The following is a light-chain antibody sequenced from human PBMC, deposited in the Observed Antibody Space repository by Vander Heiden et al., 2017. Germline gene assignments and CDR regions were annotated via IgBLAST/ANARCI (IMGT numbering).Light chain of an antibody. Sequence: QSVLTQPPSASGTPGQRVTIPCSGSTPNIGSNTVNWYQQLQGTAPKLLISGNTQRPSGVPDRFSDSKSGTSASLAISGLQSEDEAVYHCAAWDDSLNAWVFGGGTKVTVL. V-gene: IGLV1-44*01. CDR1: TPNIGSNT. CDR3: AAWDDSLNAWV. J-gene: IGLJ3*02. CDR2: GNT.